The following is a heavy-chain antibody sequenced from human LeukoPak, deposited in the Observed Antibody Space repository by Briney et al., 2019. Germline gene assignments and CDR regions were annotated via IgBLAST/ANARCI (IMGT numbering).Heavy chain of an antibody. J-gene: IGHJ4*02. CDR1: GGSISSGGYS. CDR3: ARQDGFRAYDY. V-gene: IGHV4-30-2*01. D-gene: IGHD6-25*01. Sequence: PSETLSLTCAVSGGSISSGGYSWSWIRQPPGKGLEWIGCIYHSGSTYYNPSLKSRVTISVDRSKNQFSLKLSSVTAADTAVYYCARQDGFRAYDYWGQGTLVTVSS. CDR2: IYHSGST.